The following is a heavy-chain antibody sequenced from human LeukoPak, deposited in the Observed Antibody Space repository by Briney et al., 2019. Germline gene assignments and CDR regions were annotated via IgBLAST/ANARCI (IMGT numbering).Heavy chain of an antibody. CDR2: IDPTSGDT. Sequence: ASVKVSCKASGYTFTSYGISWVRQAPGQGLEWMGWIDPTSGDTNSAQKFQGRVTMTRDTALSTAYLNLNDLTSDDTGIYFCAKSPYTGSSYFNLWGQGTLITVSS. D-gene: IGHD1-1*01. CDR1: GYTFTSYG. CDR3: AKSPYTGSSYFNL. J-gene: IGHJ1*01. V-gene: IGHV1-2*02.